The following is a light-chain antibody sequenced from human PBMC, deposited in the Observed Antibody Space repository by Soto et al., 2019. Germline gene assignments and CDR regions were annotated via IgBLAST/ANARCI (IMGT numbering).Light chain of an antibody. CDR3: QQYNNWPPYT. Sequence: EIVMTQSPATLSVSPGERATLSCRASQSVSSNLAWYQQKPGQAPRLLIYGASTRATSIPARFRGSGSGTEFTLTISSPQSEDFAVYYCQQYNNWPPYTFGQGTKLEIK. V-gene: IGKV3-15*01. CDR1: QSVSSN. J-gene: IGKJ2*01. CDR2: GAS.